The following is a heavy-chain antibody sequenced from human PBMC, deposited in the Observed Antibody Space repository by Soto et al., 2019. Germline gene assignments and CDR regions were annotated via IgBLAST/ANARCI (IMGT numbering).Heavy chain of an antibody. CDR1: GGSISSYY. J-gene: IGHJ6*03. CDR2: IYYSGST. Sequence: NPSETLSLTCTVSGGSISSYYWSWIRQPPGKGLEWIGYIYYSGSTNYNPSLKSRVTISVDTSKNQFSLKLSSVTAADTAVYYCARSTVTTGYYYYYMDVWGKGTTVTV. D-gene: IGHD4-4*01. V-gene: IGHV4-59*01. CDR3: ARSTVTTGYYYYYMDV.